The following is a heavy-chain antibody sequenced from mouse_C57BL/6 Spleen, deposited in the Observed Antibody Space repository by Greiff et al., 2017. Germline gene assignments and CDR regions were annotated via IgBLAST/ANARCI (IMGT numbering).Heavy chain of an antibody. J-gene: IGHJ1*03. CDR1: GYAFSSSW. Sequence: QVQLQQSGPELVKPGASVKISCKASGYAFSSSWMNWVKQRPGKGLEWIGRIYPGDGDTNYNGKFKGKATLTADKSSSTAYMQLSSLTSEDSAVYFCARSYGRSRQDWYFDVWGTGTTVTVSS. CDR2: IYPGDGDT. CDR3: ARSYGRSRQDWYFDV. D-gene: IGHD1-1*01. V-gene: IGHV1-82*01.